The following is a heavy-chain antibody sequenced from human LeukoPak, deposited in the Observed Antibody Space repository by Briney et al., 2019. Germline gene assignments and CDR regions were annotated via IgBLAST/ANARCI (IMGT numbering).Heavy chain of an antibody. CDR1: GFTFSNAW. V-gene: IGHV3-30*03. Sequence: GGSLRLSCAASGFTFSNAWMSWVRQAPGRGLDWVAVISYDETNKYYADSVKGRFTISRDNSKNTLYLQMNSLRAEDTALYYCARDSGFSGTQRGEYWGQGTLVTVSS. J-gene: IGHJ4*02. D-gene: IGHD3/OR15-3a*01. CDR3: ARDSGFSGTQRGEY. CDR2: ISYDETNK.